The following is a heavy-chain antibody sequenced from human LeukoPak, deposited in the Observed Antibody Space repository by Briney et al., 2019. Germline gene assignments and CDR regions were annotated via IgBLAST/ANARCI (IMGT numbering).Heavy chain of an antibody. V-gene: IGHV3-23*01. D-gene: IGHD3-10*01. Sequence: GGSLRLSCAASGFTFSSYAMSWVRQAPGKGLEWVSGISGSGGSTFYADSVKGRFTVSRDNAKNSLYLQMNSLRDEDTAVYYCARAYYSGSGTYFIDYWGQGTLVTVSS. CDR1: GFTFSSYA. J-gene: IGHJ4*02. CDR3: ARAYYSGSGTYFIDY. CDR2: ISGSGGST.